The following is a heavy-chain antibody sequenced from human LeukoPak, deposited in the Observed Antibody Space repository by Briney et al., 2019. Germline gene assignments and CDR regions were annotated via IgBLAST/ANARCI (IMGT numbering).Heavy chain of an antibody. Sequence: ASVKVSCKASGYTFTSYDINWVRQATGQGLEWMGWMHPNSGNTGYAQKFQGRVTITTDESTSTAYMELSSLRSEDTAVYYCAREAAASPVHRSYYFDYWGQGTPVTVSS. CDR2: MHPNSGNT. V-gene: IGHV1-8*01. J-gene: IGHJ4*02. D-gene: IGHD6-13*01. CDR3: AREAAASPVHRSYYFDY. CDR1: GYTFTSYD.